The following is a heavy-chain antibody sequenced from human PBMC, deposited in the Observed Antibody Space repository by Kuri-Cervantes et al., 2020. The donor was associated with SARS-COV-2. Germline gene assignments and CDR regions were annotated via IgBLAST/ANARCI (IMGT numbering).Heavy chain of an antibody. CDR3: AREGGGDPLVLGFGVVIHDAFDI. V-gene: IGHV1-2*02. J-gene: IGHJ3*02. D-gene: IGHD3-3*01. CDR1: GYTFTGYY. CDR2: INPNSGGT. Sequence: ASVKVSCKASGYTFTGYYMHWVRQAPGQELEWMGWINPNSGGTNYAQKFQGRVTMTTDTSTSTAYMELRSLRSDDTAVYHCAREGGGDPLVLGFGVVIHDAFDIWGQGTMVTVSS.